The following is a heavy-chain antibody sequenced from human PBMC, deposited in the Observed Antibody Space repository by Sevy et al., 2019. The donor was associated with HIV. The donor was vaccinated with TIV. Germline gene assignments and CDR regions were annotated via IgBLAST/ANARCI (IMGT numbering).Heavy chain of an antibody. D-gene: IGHD1-1*01. J-gene: IGHJ6*02. CDR3: AKAGYYYYYYGMDV. Sequence: SETLSLTCAVYGGSFSGYYWSWIRQPPGKGLEWIGEINHSGSTNYNPSLKSRVTISVDTSKNQFSLKLSSVTAADTAVYYCAKAGYYYYYYGMDVWGQGTTVTVPS. CDR2: INHSGST. V-gene: IGHV4-34*01. CDR1: GGSFSGYY.